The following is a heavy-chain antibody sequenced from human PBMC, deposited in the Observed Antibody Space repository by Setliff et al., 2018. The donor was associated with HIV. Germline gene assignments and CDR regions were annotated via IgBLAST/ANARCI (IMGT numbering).Heavy chain of an antibody. CDR2: VYYSGSI. J-gene: IGHJ3*02. Sequence: SETLSLTCSVSGDSFSSGTYYWGWIRQPPGKGLEWIGSVYYSGSIDYNPSLKSRVTISMDTAKSQFSLKLTSVTAADTSIYHCAGYCNDNNCFAYAFDIWGQGTMVTVS. CDR1: GDSFSSGTYY. CDR3: AGYCNDNNCFAYAFDI. D-gene: IGHD2-2*01. V-gene: IGHV4-39*01.